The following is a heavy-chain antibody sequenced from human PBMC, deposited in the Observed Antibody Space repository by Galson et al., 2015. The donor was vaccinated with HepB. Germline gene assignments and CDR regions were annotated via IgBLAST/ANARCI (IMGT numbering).Heavy chain of an antibody. Sequence: QSGAEVTKPGESLKISCKGSGSSFTTYWIGWVRQMPGKGLEWMGIIYPGDSDTRYSPSFQGQVTISADKSISTAYLQWSSLKASDTAMYYCARHGGEILYFGDPFDPWGQGTLVTVSS. CDR3: ARHGGEILYFGDPFDP. D-gene: IGHD3-10*01. CDR2: IYPGDSDT. V-gene: IGHV5-51*01. J-gene: IGHJ5*02. CDR1: GSSFTTYW.